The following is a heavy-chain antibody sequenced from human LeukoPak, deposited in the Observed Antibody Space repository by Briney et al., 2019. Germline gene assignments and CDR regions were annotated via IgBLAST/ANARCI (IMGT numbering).Heavy chain of an antibody. Sequence: GGSLRLSCAASGFTFSSYAMSWDRQAPGKGLECASAISGSGGSTYYADSVKGRFTISRDNSKNTLYLQMNSLRAEDTAVYYCAKGFVLGSGGRGDYWGQGTLVSVSS. J-gene: IGHJ4*02. CDR2: ISGSGGST. CDR3: AKGFVLGSGGRGDY. CDR1: GFTFSSYA. D-gene: IGHD6-19*01. V-gene: IGHV3-23*01.